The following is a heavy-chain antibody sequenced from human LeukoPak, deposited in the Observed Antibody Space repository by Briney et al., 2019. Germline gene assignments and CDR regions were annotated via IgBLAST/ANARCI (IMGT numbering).Heavy chain of an antibody. J-gene: IGHJ3*02. CDR2: IIPIFGTA. Sequence: GASVKVSCMASGGTFSSYAISWVRQAPGQGLEWMGGIIPIFGTANYAQKFQGRVTITADESTSTAYMELSSLRSEDTAVYYCARDPGGYCSGGSCYSDAFDIWGQGTMVTVSS. CDR1: GGTFSSYA. CDR3: ARDPGGYCSGGSCYSDAFDI. V-gene: IGHV1-69*13. D-gene: IGHD2-15*01.